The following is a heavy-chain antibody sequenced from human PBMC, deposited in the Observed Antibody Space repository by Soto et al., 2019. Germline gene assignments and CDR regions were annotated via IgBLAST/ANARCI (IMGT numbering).Heavy chain of an antibody. Sequence: QVQLVESGGGVVQPGRSLRLSCAASGFTFSSYAMHWVRQAPGKGLEWVAVISYDGSSKYYADSVKGRFTISRDNSKNTLYLQMNSLRAEDTAVYYCARGPLGGWFGESHWGQGTLVTVSS. CDR3: ARGPLGGWFGESH. CDR1: GFTFSSYA. D-gene: IGHD3-10*01. J-gene: IGHJ4*02. V-gene: IGHV3-30-3*01. CDR2: ISYDGSSK.